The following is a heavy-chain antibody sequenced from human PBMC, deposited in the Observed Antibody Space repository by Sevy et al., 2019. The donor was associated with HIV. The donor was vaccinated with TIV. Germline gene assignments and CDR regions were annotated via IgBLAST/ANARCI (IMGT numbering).Heavy chain of an antibody. CDR2: MKQDGSEK. D-gene: IGHD5-18*01. CDR1: GFTFSSYW. CDR3: EREGLGGFSYSLDC. V-gene: IGHV3-7*01. Sequence: GGSLRLSCAASGFTFSSYWMSWVRRAPGKGLEWVATMKQDGSEKDYVDSVKGRFTISRDNAKHSLYLQMNSLRAEDTAVYYCEREGLGGFSYSLDCWGQGTLVTVSS. J-gene: IGHJ4*02.